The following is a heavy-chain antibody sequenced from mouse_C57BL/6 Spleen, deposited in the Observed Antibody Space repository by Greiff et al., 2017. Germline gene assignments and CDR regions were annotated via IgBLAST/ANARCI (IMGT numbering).Heavy chain of an antibody. CDR1: GYTFTSYW. J-gene: IGHJ2*01. D-gene: IGHD1-1*01. CDR3: ARGGTTVVNFDY. V-gene: IGHV1-50*01. Sequence: VQLQQPGAELVKPGASVKLSCKASGYTFTSYWMQWVKQRPGQGLEWIGEIDPSDSYTNYNQKFKGKATLTVDTSYSTAYMQLSSLTSEDSAIYYCARGGTTVVNFDYWGQGTTLTVSS. CDR2: IDPSDSYT.